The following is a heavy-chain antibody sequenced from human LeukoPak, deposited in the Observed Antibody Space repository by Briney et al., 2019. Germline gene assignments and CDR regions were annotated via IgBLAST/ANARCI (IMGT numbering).Heavy chain of an antibody. CDR1: GFTFSLYR. Sequence: PGGSLRLSCVASGFTFSLYRMNWVRQAPGKGLEWVSSISSSSESIDYADSLKGRFTISRENAKNSLYLQMNSLRAGDTAVYYCARGRDASGGAFDIWGQGTMVTVSS. CDR3: ARGRDASGGAFDI. V-gene: IGHV3-21*01. CDR2: ISSSSESI. J-gene: IGHJ3*02. D-gene: IGHD2-8*02.